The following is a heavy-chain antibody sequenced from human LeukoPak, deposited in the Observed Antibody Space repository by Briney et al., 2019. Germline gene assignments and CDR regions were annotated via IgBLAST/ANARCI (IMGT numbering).Heavy chain of an antibody. D-gene: IGHD1-26*01. CDR2: IYYSGST. CDR1: GDSISSSSSY. CDR3: ARYIVSYPHDAFDI. Sequence: PSETLSLTCTVSGDSISSSSSYWGWIRQPPGEGLEWIGSIYYSGSTYYNTSLKSRVTISVDTSKKQFSLKLSSVTAADTAFYYCARYIVSYPHDAFDIWGQGTMVTVSS. J-gene: IGHJ3*02. V-gene: IGHV4-39*07.